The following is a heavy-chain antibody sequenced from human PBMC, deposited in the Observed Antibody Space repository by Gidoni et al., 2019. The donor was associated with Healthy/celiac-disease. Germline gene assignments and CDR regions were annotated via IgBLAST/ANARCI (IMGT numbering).Heavy chain of an antibody. CDR3: ARLEISGDGIDY. CDR1: GGSISSSSYY. D-gene: IGHD7-27*01. Sequence: QLQLQESGPGLVKPSETLSLTCTVSGGSISSSSYYRGWIRQPPGKGLEWIGSIYYSGSTYYNPYLKSRVTISVDTSKNQFSLKLSSVTAADTAVYYCARLEISGDGIDYWGQGTLVTVSS. J-gene: IGHJ4*02. CDR2: IYYSGST. V-gene: IGHV4-39*01.